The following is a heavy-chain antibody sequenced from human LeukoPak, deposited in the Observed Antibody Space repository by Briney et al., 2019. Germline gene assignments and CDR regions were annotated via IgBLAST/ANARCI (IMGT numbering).Heavy chain of an antibody. V-gene: IGHV4-34*01. CDR1: GGSFSGYY. Sequence: SETLSLTCAVYGGSFSGYYWSWFRQPPGKGLEWIGEINHSGSTNYNPSLKSRVTISVDTSKNQFSLKLSSVTAADTAVYYCARGITMVRGVIHNWFDPWGQGTLVTVSS. D-gene: IGHD3-10*01. CDR3: ARGITMVRGVIHNWFDP. J-gene: IGHJ5*02. CDR2: INHSGST.